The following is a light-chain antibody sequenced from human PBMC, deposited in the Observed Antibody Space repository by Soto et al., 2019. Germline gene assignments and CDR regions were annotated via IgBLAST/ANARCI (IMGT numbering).Light chain of an antibody. Sequence: DIQMTQSPSTLSASVGDRVTLTCRASPSISSWLAWYQQKPGKAPKLLIYHAYSLESGVPSRFSGSESGTEFTLTINSLQPDDFATYYCQQYNSYPWTFGQGTKVEIK. V-gene: IGKV1-5*01. CDR1: PSISSW. CDR2: HAY. CDR3: QQYNSYPWT. J-gene: IGKJ1*01.